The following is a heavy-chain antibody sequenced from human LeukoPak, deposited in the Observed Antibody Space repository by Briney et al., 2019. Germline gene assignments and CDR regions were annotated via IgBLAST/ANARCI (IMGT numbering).Heavy chain of an antibody. CDR2: IYNSGST. Sequence: SETLSLTCTVSGGSISSYYWSWIRQPPEKGLEWIGYIYNSGSTNYNPSLKSRVTISVDTSKNQFSLKLSSVTAADTAVYYCARDRGITMVRGVMDYYYYGMDVWGQGTMVTVSS. CDR3: ARDRGITMVRGVMDYYYYGMDV. J-gene: IGHJ6*02. D-gene: IGHD3-10*01. V-gene: IGHV4-59*01. CDR1: GGSISSYY.